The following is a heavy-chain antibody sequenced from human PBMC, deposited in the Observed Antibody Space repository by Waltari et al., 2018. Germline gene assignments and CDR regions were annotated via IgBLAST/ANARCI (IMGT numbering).Heavy chain of an antibody. CDR1: GFTFSSYA. D-gene: IGHD6-6*01. V-gene: IGHV3-23*01. J-gene: IGHJ5*02. Sequence: EVQLLESGGGLVQPGGSLRLSCAASGFTFSSYAMSWVRQAPGKGLEWVSAISGSGGSTYDADSVKGRFTISRDNSKNTLYLQMNSLRAEETAVYYCAKGSVDPHSSSFPQNWFDPWGQGTLVIVSS. CDR2: ISGSGGST. CDR3: AKGSVDPHSSSFPQNWFDP.